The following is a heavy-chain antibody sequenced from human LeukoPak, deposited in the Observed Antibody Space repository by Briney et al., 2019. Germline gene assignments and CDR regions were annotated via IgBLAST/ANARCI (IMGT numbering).Heavy chain of an antibody. CDR2: ISYDGSNK. D-gene: IGHD2-15*01. J-gene: IGHJ6*02. V-gene: IGHV3-30-3*01. CDR1: GFTFSSYA. Sequence: GGSLRLSCAASGFTFSSYAMHWVRQAPGKGLEWVAVISYDGSNKYYADSVKGRFTISRDNSKNTLYLQMNSLRAEDTAVYYCARDPSLLYYYYYGMDVWGRGTTVTVSS. CDR3: ARDPSLLYYYYYGMDV.